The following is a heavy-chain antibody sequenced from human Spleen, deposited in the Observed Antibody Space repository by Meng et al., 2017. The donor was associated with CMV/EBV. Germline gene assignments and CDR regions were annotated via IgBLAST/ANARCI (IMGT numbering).Heavy chain of an antibody. D-gene: IGHD5-18*01. CDR2: IIPIFGTA. V-gene: IGHV1-69*05. J-gene: IGHJ6*02. CDR1: GGTFSSYA. Sequence: SVKVSCKASGGTFSSYAISWVRQAPGQGLEWMGGIIPIFGTANYAQKFQGRVTITTDESTSTGYMELSSLSSEDTAVYFCARGTAPYYYYGLGVWGQGTTVTVSS. CDR3: ARGTAPYYYYGLGV.